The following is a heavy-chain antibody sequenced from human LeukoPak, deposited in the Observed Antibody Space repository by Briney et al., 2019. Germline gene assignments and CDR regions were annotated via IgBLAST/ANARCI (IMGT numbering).Heavy chain of an antibody. D-gene: IGHD3-22*01. CDR3: ARAFLGAPFTIIVVVRNFDY. Sequence: ASVKVSCKASGYTFTSYYMHWVRQAPGQGLEWMGIINPSGGSTSYAQKFQGRVTMTRDTSTSTVYMELSSLRSEDTAVYYCARAFLGAPFTIIVVVRNFDYWGQGTLVTVSS. CDR1: GYTFTSYY. CDR2: INPSGGST. J-gene: IGHJ4*02. V-gene: IGHV1-46*01.